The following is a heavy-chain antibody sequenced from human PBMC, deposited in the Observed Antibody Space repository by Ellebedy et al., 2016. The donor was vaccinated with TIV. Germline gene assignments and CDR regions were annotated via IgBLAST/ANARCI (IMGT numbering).Heavy chain of an antibody. CDR2: ITGSGAYI. D-gene: IGHD3-22*01. V-gene: IGHV3-23*01. J-gene: IGHJ6*02. CDR3: ASPDSSGYYYYGMDV. CDR1: GFSFSSYA. Sequence: GESLKISCIASGFSFSSYAMSWVRQAPGKGLEWVSVITGSGAYIYYADSVKGRFTISRDNSKNTLYLQMNSLRAEDTAVYYCASPDSSGYYYYGMDVWGQGTTVTVSS.